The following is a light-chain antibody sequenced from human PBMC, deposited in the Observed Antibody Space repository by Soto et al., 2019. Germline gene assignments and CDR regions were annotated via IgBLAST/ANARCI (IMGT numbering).Light chain of an antibody. CDR1: PDISNY. Sequence: DIQMTQSPSSLSASVGDSVTITCQASPDISNYLNWYQQKPGKAPKLLIYDASNLETGVPSRFSGSGSGTDFTFTISSLQPEDIATYYCQQYDNLPITFGGGTKVEIK. CDR3: QQYDNLPIT. CDR2: DAS. V-gene: IGKV1-33*01. J-gene: IGKJ4*01.